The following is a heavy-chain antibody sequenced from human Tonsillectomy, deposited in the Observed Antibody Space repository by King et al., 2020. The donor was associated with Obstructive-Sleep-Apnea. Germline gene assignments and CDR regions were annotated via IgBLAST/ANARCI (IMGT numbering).Heavy chain of an antibody. CDR3: ARFYPPDPGMDV. D-gene: IGHD3-16*02. CDR1: GFTFSSYD. CDR2: IGTAGDT. V-gene: IGHV3-13*01. J-gene: IGHJ6*02. Sequence: VQLVESGGGLVQPGGSLRLSCAASGFTFSSYDMHWVRQATGKGLEWGSAIGTAGDTYYPGSVKGRFTISRENAKNSLYLQMNSLRAGDTAGYYCARFYPPDPGMDVWGQGTTVTVSS.